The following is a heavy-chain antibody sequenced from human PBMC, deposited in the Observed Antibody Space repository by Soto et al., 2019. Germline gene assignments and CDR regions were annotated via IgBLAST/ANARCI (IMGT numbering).Heavy chain of an antibody. CDR3: VHSIRGWYEPFDY. D-gene: IGHD6-19*01. J-gene: IGHJ4*02. Sequence: QITLKESGPTLVRPTQTLTLTCTFSGFSLTTSEMGVGWIRQPPGKALEWLAVIYWGDDKFHSPSLKSRLTITKDSSENQVVLTMTNMDPVDTCTYYCVHSIRGWYEPFDYWGQGTLVTVSS. CDR1: GFSLTTSEMG. V-gene: IGHV2-5*02. CDR2: IYWGDDK.